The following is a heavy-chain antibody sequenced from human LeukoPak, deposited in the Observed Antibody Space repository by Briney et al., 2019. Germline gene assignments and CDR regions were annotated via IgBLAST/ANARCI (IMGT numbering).Heavy chain of an antibody. CDR2: IYHSGST. J-gene: IGHJ4*02. CDR3: ARDSGRDY. CDR1: GYSISSGYY. D-gene: IGHD1-26*01. Sequence: PSETLSLTCTVSGYSISSGYYWGWIRPPPGKGLEWIGSIYHSGSTYYNPSLKSRVTISVDTSKNQFSLKLSSVTAADTAVYYCARDSGRDYWGQGTLVTVSS. V-gene: IGHV4-38-2*02.